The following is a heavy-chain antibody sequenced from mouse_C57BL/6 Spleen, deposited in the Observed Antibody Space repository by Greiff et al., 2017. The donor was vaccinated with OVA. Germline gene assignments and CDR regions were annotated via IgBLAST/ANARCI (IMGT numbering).Heavy chain of an antibody. CDR1: GYTFTSYW. CDR2: IDPSDSYT. Sequence: VQLQQPGAELVRPGTSVKLSCKASGYTFTSYWMHWVKQRPGQGLEWIGVIDPSDSYTNYNQKFKGKATLTVDTSSSTAYMQLSSLTSEDSAVYYCARGDGYYPYWGQGTSVTVSS. CDR3: ARGDGYYPY. D-gene: IGHD2-3*01. V-gene: IGHV1-59*01. J-gene: IGHJ4*01.